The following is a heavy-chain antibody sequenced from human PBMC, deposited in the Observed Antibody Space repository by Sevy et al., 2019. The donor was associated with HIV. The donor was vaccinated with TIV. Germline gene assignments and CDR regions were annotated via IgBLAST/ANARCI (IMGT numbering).Heavy chain of an antibody. V-gene: IGHV1-69*13. CDR3: GGGGPPPPLYYYYYGMDV. J-gene: IGHJ6*02. CDR2: IIPIFGTA. CDR1: GGTFSSYA. D-gene: IGHD3-16*01. Sequence: ASVKVSRKASGGTFSSYAISWVRQAPGQGLEWMGGIIPIFGTANYAQKFQGRVTITADESTSTAYMELSSLRSEDTAGYYWGGGGPPPPLYYYYYGMDVWGQGTTVTVSS.